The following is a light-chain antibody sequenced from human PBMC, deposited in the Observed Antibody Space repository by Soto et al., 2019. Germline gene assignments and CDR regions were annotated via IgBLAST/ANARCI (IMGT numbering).Light chain of an antibody. CDR1: SSDVGGYND. V-gene: IGLV2-11*01. CDR2: DVT. CDR3: CSYAGSYPWV. Sequence: QSALTQPRSVSGSPGQSVTISCTGTSSDVGGYNDVSWYQQHPGKVPKLMIYDVTKRPSGVPDRFSGSKAGNTASLSISGLQAEDEADYYCCSYAGSYPWVFGGGTKLTVL. J-gene: IGLJ3*02.